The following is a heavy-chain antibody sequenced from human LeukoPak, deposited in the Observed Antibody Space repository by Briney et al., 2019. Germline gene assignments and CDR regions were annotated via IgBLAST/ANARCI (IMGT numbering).Heavy chain of an antibody. Sequence: GASVKVSCKASGYTFTSYGISWVRQAPGQGLEWMGWISAYNGNTNYAQKLQGRVTMTTDTSTSTAYMELRSLRSDDTAVYYCARGRTWDFDPQRGYYYYYMDVWGKGTTVTVSS. CDR3: ARGRTWDFDPQRGYYYYYMDV. CDR2: ISAYNGNT. V-gene: IGHV1-18*01. CDR1: GYTFTSYG. D-gene: IGHD1-26*01. J-gene: IGHJ6*03.